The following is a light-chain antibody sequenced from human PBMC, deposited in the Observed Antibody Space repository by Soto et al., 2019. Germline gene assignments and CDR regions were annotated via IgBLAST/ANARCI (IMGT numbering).Light chain of an antibody. Sequence: SYELTQPPSVSVAPGKTAKITCGGNNIGSKSVHWYQQKPGQAPVLVIYFDSDRPSGIPERFSGSNSGNTATLTISRVETGDAADYYCQVCDSTSAHYVFGTGTQVTVL. J-gene: IGLJ1*01. CDR1: NIGSKS. CDR3: QVCDSTSAHYV. CDR2: FDS. V-gene: IGLV3-21*04.